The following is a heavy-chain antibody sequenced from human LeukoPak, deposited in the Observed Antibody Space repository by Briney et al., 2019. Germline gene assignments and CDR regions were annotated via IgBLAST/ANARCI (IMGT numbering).Heavy chain of an antibody. J-gene: IGHJ6*02. CDR3: ARAFRSLEWFVLRPYYGMDV. Sequence: ASVKVSCKASGYTFTSYDINWVRQATGQGLEWMGWMNPNSGNTGYAQKFQGRVTMTRNTSISTAYMELSSLRSEDTAVYYCARAFRSLEWFVLRPYYGMDVWGQGTTVTVSS. CDR2: MNPNSGNT. CDR1: GYTFTSYD. D-gene: IGHD3-3*01. V-gene: IGHV1-8*01.